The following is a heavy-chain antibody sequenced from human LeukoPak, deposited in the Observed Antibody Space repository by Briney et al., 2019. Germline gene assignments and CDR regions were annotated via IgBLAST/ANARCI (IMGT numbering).Heavy chain of an antibody. Sequence: GGCLRLSCVAAGFTFSSYCMHWVRQAPDRGLGWVGVISYDGSNKYYADSVKCRFTISRDNSKHTLYLQMNSLRAEDTAVYCCAKERVVAAALGSIDYWGQGTLVTVSS. CDR3: AKERVVAAALGSIDY. CDR1: GFTFSSYC. D-gene: IGHD6-13*01. CDR2: ISYDGSNK. V-gene: IGHV3-30*18. J-gene: IGHJ4*02.